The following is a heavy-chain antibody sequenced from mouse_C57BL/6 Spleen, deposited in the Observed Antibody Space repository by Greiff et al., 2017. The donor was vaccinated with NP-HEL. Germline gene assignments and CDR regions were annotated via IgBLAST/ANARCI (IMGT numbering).Heavy chain of an antibody. CDR3: ARNYYDYNYYAMDY. CDR2: IHPNSGST. V-gene: IGHV1-64*01. D-gene: IGHD2-4*01. J-gene: IGHJ4*01. Sequence: QVQLQQPGAELVKPGASVKLSCKASGYTFTSYWMHWVKQRPGQGLEWIGMIHPNSGSTNYNEKFKSKATLTVDKSSSTAYMQLSSLTSEDSAVYYCARNYYDYNYYAMDYWGQGTSVTVSS. CDR1: GYTFTSYW.